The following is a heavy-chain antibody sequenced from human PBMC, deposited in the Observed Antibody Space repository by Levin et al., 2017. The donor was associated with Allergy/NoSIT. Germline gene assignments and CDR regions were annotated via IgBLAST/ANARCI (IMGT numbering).Heavy chain of an antibody. CDR2: ISGSGGST. Sequence: ETLSLTCAASGFTFSSYAMSWVRQAPGKGLEWVSAISGSGGSTYYADSVKGRFTISRDNSKNTLYLQMNSLRAEDTAVYYCAMYFDWLLRVLDYWGQGTLVTVSS. CDR1: GFTFSSYA. CDR3: AMYFDWLLRVLDY. D-gene: IGHD3-9*01. J-gene: IGHJ4*02. V-gene: IGHV3-23*01.